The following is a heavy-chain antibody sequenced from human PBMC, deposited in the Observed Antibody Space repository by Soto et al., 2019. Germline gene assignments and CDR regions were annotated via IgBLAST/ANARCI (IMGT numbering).Heavy chain of an antibody. Sequence: QVQLAESVGGVVQPGRSLRLSCIGSGFRFSDYGMHWVRQAPGKGLEWVAMMSFDGTYKYSADSVKGRFIISRDNSKNTLFLQMNSLRAGDTAVYYCAKDRRDGEYNSVYDFWGQGTLVTVSS. J-gene: IGHJ4*02. CDR1: GFRFSDYG. D-gene: IGHD4-17*01. CDR2: MSFDGTYK. V-gene: IGHV3-30*18. CDR3: AKDRRDGEYNSVYDF.